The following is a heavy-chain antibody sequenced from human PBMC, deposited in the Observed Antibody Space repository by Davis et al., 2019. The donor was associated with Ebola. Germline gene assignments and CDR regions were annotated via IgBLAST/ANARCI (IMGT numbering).Heavy chain of an antibody. V-gene: IGHV3-64*02. Sequence: GESLKISCAASGFTFSSYAMHWVRQAPGKGLEYVSAISSNGDSTYYADSVKGRFTISRDNSKNTLYLQMGSLRVEDMAVYYCARGSNDFWSGYYTGYFDYWGQGTLVTVSS. CDR1: GFTFSSYA. D-gene: IGHD3-3*01. CDR2: ISSNGDST. CDR3: ARGSNDFWSGYYTGYFDY. J-gene: IGHJ4*02.